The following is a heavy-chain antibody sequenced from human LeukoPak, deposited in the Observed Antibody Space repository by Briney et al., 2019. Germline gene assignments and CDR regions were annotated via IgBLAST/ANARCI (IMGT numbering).Heavy chain of an antibody. Sequence: GGALRLSCGASGSTFSASDMHWVRQAPAKVVEGVAGIRHDQSIKSYADSVKGRFTVSKDNSQTTIYLQMNSLRAEDTALYYCAREYASGTSYYFDYWGQGTLVTVSS. CDR2: IRHDQSIK. D-gene: IGHD3-10*01. CDR1: GSTFSASD. V-gene: IGHV3-33*01. J-gene: IGHJ4*02. CDR3: AREYASGTSYYFDY.